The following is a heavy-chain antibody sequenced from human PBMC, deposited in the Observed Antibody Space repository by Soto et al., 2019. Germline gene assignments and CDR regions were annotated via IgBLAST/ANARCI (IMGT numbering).Heavy chain of an antibody. CDR2: ISWNSGDI. CDR1: GFSLDDYG. Sequence: EVQLVESGGGSVQPVRSLRLSCAASGFSLDDYGMHWVRQGPGKGLEWVSGISWNSGDIYYADSVKGRFTISRDNAKRSLSLQMISLRTEHTALDYCAKDNDLGSDDHFDYWGHGILVTVYS. CDR3: AKDNDLGSDDHFDY. J-gene: IGHJ4*01. V-gene: IGHV3-9*01. D-gene: IGHD2-15*01.